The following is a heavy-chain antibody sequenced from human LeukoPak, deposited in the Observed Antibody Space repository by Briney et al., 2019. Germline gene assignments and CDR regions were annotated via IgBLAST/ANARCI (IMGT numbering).Heavy chain of an antibody. CDR3: ASYVLGDAFDI. V-gene: IGHV3-33*01. CDR1: GFTFSSYG. Sequence: PGSSLRPSCAASGFTFSSYGMHWVRKAPGKGLEWVAVIWYDGSNKYYADSVKGRFTISRDNSKNTLYLQMKSLRAEDTAVYYCASYVLGDAFDIWGQGTMVTVSS. J-gene: IGHJ3*02. CDR2: IWYDGSNK. D-gene: IGHD3-3*02.